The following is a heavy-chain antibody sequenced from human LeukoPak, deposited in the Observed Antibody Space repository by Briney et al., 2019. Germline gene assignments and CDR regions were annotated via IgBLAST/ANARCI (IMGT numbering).Heavy chain of an antibody. CDR1: GFTFSSYX. CDR2: ISSSSSYI. J-gene: IGHJ3*02. CDR3: ASSITMVRGFIMNAFDI. Sequence: GXXLRXSCAASGFTFSSYXMNWVRQAXGXXLEWVSSISSSSSYIYYADSVKGRFTISRDNAKNSLYLQMNSLRAGDTAVYYCASSITMVRGFIMNAFDIWGQGTMVTVSS. D-gene: IGHD3-10*01. V-gene: IGHV3-21*01.